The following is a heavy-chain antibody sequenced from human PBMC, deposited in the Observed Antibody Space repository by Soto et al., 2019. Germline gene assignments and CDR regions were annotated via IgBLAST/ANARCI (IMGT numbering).Heavy chain of an antibody. CDR2: TYYRSKWFY. V-gene: IGHV6-1*01. D-gene: IGHD6-13*01. CDR1: GESVSTNTAT. Sequence: PSQTLSLTCDISGESVSTNTATWDWIRQSPSRGLEWLGRTYYRSKWFYDYAVSVRSRITISPDTSNNQVSLRAEDTAVYYCARDGCGFRSWCHAVAQNWFDPWGQGTLVTVSS. J-gene: IGHJ5*02. CDR3: ARDGCGFRSWCHAVAQNWFDP.